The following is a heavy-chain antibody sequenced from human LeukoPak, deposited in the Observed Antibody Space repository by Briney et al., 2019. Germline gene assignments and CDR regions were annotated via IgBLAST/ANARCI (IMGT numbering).Heavy chain of an antibody. CDR3: ARDPGRTFDY. J-gene: IGHJ4*02. Sequence: PGGSLRLSCAISGFTFSDYYITWIRQAPGKGLEWVSYISSSGSTRYYADSVKGRFTISRDNTKNSLYLQMNSLRAEDTAVYYCARDPGRTFDYWGQGTLVTVSS. V-gene: IGHV3-11*01. CDR1: GFTFSDYY. CDR2: ISSSGSTR.